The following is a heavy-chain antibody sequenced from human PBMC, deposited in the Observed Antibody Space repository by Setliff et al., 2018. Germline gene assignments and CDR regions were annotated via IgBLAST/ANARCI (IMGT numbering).Heavy chain of an antibody. Sequence: SETLSLTCRVPGGSISSGNYYWGLIRQPPGKGLEWVATIYYSGSTYSNPSLKSRLIISVDAPDNQFSVKLSSVTTADTAVYYCARHKSNGSGSYPSLYMDVWGKGIMVTVSS. V-gene: IGHV4-39*01. J-gene: IGHJ6*03. CDR2: IYYSGST. D-gene: IGHD3-10*01. CDR1: GGSISSGNYY. CDR3: ARHKSNGSGSYPSLYMDV.